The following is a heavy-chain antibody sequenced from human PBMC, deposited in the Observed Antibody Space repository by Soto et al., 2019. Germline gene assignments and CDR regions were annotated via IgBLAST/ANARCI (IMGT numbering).Heavy chain of an antibody. D-gene: IGHD4-17*01. V-gene: IGHV1-18*04. CDR3: AICYGDLKILDC. CDR2: ISAYNGNT. J-gene: IGHJ4*02. CDR1: GYTFTSYG. Sequence: ASVKVSCKASGYTFTSYGISWVRQAPGQGLEWMGWISAYNGNTNYAQKLQGRVTMTTDTSTSTAYMELRSLRSDYTAVYYCAICYGDLKILDCCGKGTLVTVSS.